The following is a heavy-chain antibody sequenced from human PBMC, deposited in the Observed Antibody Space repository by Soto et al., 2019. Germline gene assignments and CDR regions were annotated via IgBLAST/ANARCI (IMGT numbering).Heavy chain of an antibody. CDR1: GNTFTSYA. Sequence: ASVKVSCKASGNTFTSYAINWVRQATGHGLEWMGWINPNSGNIGYAQKFQGRVTMTRDTAIRTAYMEVSRLRSDDTAVYYCARGRASGSYYLLDYWGQGTLVTVSS. V-gene: IGHV1-8*01. CDR2: INPNSGNI. J-gene: IGHJ4*02. CDR3: ARGRASGSYYLLDY. D-gene: IGHD3-10*01.